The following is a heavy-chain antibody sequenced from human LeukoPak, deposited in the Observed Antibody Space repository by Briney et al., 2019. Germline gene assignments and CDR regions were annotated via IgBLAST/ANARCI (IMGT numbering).Heavy chain of an antibody. Sequence: GASVKVSCKASGYTFTSYGISWVRQAPGQGLEWMGWISAYNGNTNYAQKFQGRVTMTRNTSISTAYMELSSLRSEDTAVYYCARDGTYYDFWSGWNYNWFDPWGQGTLVTVSS. CDR3: ARDGTYYDFWSGWNYNWFDP. CDR2: ISAYNGNT. D-gene: IGHD3-3*01. V-gene: IGHV1-18*01. J-gene: IGHJ5*02. CDR1: GYTFTSYG.